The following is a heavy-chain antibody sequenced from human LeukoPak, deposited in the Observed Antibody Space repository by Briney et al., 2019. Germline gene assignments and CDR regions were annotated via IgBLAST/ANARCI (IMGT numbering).Heavy chain of an antibody. D-gene: IGHD2-2*01. J-gene: IGHJ4*02. Sequence: SETLSLTCTVSGGSISSYYWSWIRQPAGKGLEWIGRIYTSGSTNYNPSLKSRVTMSVDTSKNQFSLKLSSVTAADTAVYYCAREDRSCSGTSCYETFDYWGQGTLVTVSS. CDR1: GGSISSYY. V-gene: IGHV4-4*07. CDR3: AREDRSCSGTSCYETFDY. CDR2: IYTSGST.